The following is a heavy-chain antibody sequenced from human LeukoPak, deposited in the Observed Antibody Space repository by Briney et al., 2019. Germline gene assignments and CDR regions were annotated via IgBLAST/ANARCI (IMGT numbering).Heavy chain of an antibody. D-gene: IGHD6-13*01. Sequence: SETLSLTCAVYGGSFSGYYWSWIRQPPGKGLAWIGEINHSGSTNYNPSLKSRVTISVDTSKNQFSLKLSSVTAADTAVYYCARGVETAEAAGTQYYFDYWGQGTLVTVSS. CDR2: INHSGST. J-gene: IGHJ4*02. V-gene: IGHV4-34*01. CDR1: GGSFSGYY. CDR3: ARGVETAEAAGTQYYFDY.